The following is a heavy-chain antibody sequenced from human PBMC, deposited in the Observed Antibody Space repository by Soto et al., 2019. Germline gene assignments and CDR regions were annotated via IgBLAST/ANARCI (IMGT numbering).Heavy chain of an antibody. D-gene: IGHD3-3*01. CDR2: ISGSGGST. V-gene: IGHV3-23*01. CDR1: GFTFSSYA. CDR3: QTDHFYDFWSGYYSPPFFDY. J-gene: IGHJ4*02. Sequence: GGSLRLSCAASGFTFSSYAMSWVRQAPGKGLEWVSAISGSGGSTYYADSVKGRFTISRDNSKNTLYLQMNSLRAEDTAVYYCQTDHFYDFWSGYYSPPFFDYWGQGTLVTVSS.